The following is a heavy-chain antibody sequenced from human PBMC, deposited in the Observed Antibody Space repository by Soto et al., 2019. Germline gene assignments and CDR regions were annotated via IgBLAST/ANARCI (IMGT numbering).Heavy chain of an antibody. V-gene: IGHV1-69*06. Sequence: QVQLVQSGAEVKKPGSSVKVSCKASGGTFSSYGISWVRQAPGQGLEWMGGIIPIFDTANYAQKFQGRVTITADKSTSTAYMELSSLRSENTAVYYCARRGRGYSYGYSLDYWGQGTLVTVSS. CDR2: IIPIFDTA. D-gene: IGHD5-18*01. CDR3: ARRGRGYSYGYSLDY. J-gene: IGHJ4*02. CDR1: GGTFSSYG.